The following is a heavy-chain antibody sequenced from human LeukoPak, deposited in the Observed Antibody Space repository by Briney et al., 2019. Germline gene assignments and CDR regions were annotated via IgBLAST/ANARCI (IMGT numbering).Heavy chain of an antibody. V-gene: IGHV3-74*01. CDR2: INGDGSSI. D-gene: IGHD3-10*01. J-gene: IGHJ5*02. CDR3: ARGRGPYGWFDP. Sequence: PGGSLRLSCAASGFSSNSYWMHWARQAPGKGLVWVARINGDGSSINYADSVEGRFTISRDNAKNTLYLQMNSLRVEDTAVYYCARGRGPYGWFDPWGQGTLVTVSS. CDR1: GFSSNSYW.